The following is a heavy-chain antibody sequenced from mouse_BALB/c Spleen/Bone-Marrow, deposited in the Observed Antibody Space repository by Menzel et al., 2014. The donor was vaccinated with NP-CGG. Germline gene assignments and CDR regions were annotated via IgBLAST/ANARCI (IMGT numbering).Heavy chain of an antibody. J-gene: IGHJ2*01. V-gene: IGHV5-12-2*01. D-gene: IGHD4-1*01. CDR2: ISNGGGNT. Sequence: EVKLVESGGDLVQPGGSLKLSCAASGLTFSNYNISWVRQTPEKRLERVAYISNGGGNTYYPDTAKGRFTISRDNAKNTLYLQMTSLKSEDTAIYYCARHETGTGQYFDYWGQGTTLTVSS. CDR1: GLTFSNYN. CDR3: ARHETGTGQYFDY.